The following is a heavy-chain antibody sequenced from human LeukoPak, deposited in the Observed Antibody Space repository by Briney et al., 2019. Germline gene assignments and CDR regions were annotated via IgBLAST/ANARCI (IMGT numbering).Heavy chain of an antibody. Sequence: GGSLRLSCAASGFTFSSYGMHWVRQAPGKGLEWVAVISYDGSNKDYEDSVKGRFTISRDNSKNTLYLQMNSLRAEDTAVYYCAKGVEMATIPLFDYWGQGTLVTVSS. V-gene: IGHV3-30*18. CDR1: GFTFSSYG. D-gene: IGHD5-24*01. CDR3: AKGVEMATIPLFDY. J-gene: IGHJ4*02. CDR2: ISYDGSNK.